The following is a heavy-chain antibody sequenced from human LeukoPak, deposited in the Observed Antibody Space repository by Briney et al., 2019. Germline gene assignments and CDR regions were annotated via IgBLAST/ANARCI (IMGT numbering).Heavy chain of an antibody. J-gene: IGHJ4*02. D-gene: IGHD3-22*01. V-gene: IGHV1-69*05. CDR1: GGTFSSYA. CDR2: IIPIFGTA. Sequence: SVKVSCKASGGTFSSYAISWVRQAPGQGLEWMGGIIPIFGTANYAQKFQGRVTITTDESTSTAYMELSSLRSDDTAVYYCARDPGDSSGYYGWGQGTLVTVSS. CDR3: ARDPGDSSGYYG.